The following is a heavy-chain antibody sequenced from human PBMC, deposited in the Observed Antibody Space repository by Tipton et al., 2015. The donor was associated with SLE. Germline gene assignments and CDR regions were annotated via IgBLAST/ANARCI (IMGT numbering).Heavy chain of an antibody. CDR1: GGSIRASSYY. CDR3: ARVRGSASSWYFDL. D-gene: IGHD6-6*01. J-gene: IGHJ2*01. V-gene: IGHV4-39*07. Sequence: TLSLTCTVSGGSIRASSYYWGWIRQPPGKGLEWIGHIYYSGSTYYNPSLKSRVTISIDKSKNRFSLKLNSVTAADTAVYYCARVRGSASSWYFDLWGRGTVVTVSS. CDR2: IYYSGST.